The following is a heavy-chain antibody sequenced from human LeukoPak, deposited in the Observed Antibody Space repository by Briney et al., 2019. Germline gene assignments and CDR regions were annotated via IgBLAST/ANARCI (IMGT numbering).Heavy chain of an antibody. CDR2: IYISGST. D-gene: IGHD6-19*01. V-gene: IGHV4-4*07. CDR3: ARAPEFSSGWLLDS. J-gene: IGHJ4*02. Sequence: SQTLSLTCTVSGGSIRSYYWSWIRQPAEKGLEWIGRIYISGSTNYNPSLKSRVTMSVDTSKNQFSLKLSSVTAADTAVYYCARAPEFSSGWLLDSWGQGTLVTVSS. CDR1: GGSIRSYY.